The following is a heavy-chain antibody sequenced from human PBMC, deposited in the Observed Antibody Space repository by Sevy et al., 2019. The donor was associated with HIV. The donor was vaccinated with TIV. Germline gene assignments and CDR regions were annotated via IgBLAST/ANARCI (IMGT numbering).Heavy chain of an antibody. CDR1: GFSLNTYW. D-gene: IGHD2-2*01. CDR2: IKQDGSVT. V-gene: IGHV3-7*01. CDR3: ARVLGGYCTSASCYQPRNWFDP. Sequence: GGSLRLSCAASGFSLNTYWMSWVRQAPGKGLEWVANIKQDGSVTYYVDSVKGRFTISRDNARNFLYLQMNSLRAEDTAVYYCARVLGGYCTSASCYQPRNWFDPWGQGTLVTVSS. J-gene: IGHJ5*02.